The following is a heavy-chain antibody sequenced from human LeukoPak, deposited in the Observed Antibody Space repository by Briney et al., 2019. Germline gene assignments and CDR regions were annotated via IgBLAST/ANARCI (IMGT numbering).Heavy chain of an antibody. D-gene: IGHD5-18*01. Sequence: GGSLRLSCAASDVTFSNTWMHWVRQAPGKGLVWVSYINSDGSTTNYADSVKGRFTISRDNAKKTVYLQMNSLRAEDTAVYYCARDRAYSSDYWGQGTLVTVSS. J-gene: IGHJ4*02. CDR3: ARDRAYSSDY. V-gene: IGHV3-74*01. CDR2: INSDGSTT. CDR1: DVTFSNTW.